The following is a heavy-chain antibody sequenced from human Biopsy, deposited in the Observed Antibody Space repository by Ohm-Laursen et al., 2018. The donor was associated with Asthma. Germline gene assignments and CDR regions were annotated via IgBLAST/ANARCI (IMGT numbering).Heavy chain of an antibody. D-gene: IGHD3-3*01. V-gene: IGHV3-30-3*01. CDR2: GGSYYDGGHK. Sequence: SLRLSCAASGFTFRSYAMHWVRQAPGKGLEWVAVGGSYYDGGHKYYADYVNGRFTVSRDDSKITLYLQMNSLRPDDTAVYYCARDVMEWYLPAFDFWGQGTLVTVSS. CDR1: GFTFRSYA. CDR3: ARDVMEWYLPAFDF. J-gene: IGHJ4*02.